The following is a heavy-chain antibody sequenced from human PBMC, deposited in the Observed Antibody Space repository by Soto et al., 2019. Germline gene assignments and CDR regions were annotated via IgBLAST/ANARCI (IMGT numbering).Heavy chain of an antibody. V-gene: IGHV1-3*01. CDR1: GYTFTSYA. CDR3: ARGGSLYWYFDL. CDR2: INAGNGNT. J-gene: IGHJ2*01. D-gene: IGHD1-26*01. Sequence: ASVKVSCKASGYTFTSYAMHWVRQAPGQRLEWMGWINAGNGNTNYAQKLQGRVTMTTDTSTSTAYMELRSLRSDDTAVYYCARGGSLYWYFDLWGRGTLVTVSS.